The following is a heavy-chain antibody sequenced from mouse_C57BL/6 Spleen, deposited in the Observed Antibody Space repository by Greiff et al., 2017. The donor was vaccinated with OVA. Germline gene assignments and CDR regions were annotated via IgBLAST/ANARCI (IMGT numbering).Heavy chain of an antibody. CDR1: GYTFTSYW. J-gene: IGHJ1*03. CDR2: IYPSDSET. CDR3: AGGRDYYGSSYRYFDV. V-gene: IGHV1-61*01. D-gene: IGHD1-1*01. Sequence: QVQLQQPGAELVRPGSSVKLSCKASGYTFTSYWMDWVKQRPGQGLEWIGNIYPSDSETHYNQKFKDKATLTVDKSSSTAYMQLSSLTSEDSAVYYCAGGRDYYGSSYRYFDVWGTGTTVTVSS.